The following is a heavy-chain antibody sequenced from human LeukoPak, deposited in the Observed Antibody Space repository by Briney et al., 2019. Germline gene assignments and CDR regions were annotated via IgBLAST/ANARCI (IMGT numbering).Heavy chain of an antibody. CDR1: GGSISSNY. CDR2: IYYSGST. D-gene: IGHD3-22*01. Sequence: PSETLSLTCTVSGGSISSNYRSWIRQPPGKGLEWIGYIYYSGSTNYNPSLKSRVTISVDTSKNQFSLKLSSVTAADTAVYYCARGRDSSGYYYEEYFQHWGQGTLVTVSS. J-gene: IGHJ1*01. CDR3: ARGRDSSGYYYEEYFQH. V-gene: IGHV4-59*01.